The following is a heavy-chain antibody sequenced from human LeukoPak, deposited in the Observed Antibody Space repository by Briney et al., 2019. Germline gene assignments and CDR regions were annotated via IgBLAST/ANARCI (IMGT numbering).Heavy chain of an antibody. CDR2: IIPIFGTA. CDR1: GGTFSSYA. CDR3: ARGSSRAIAARLLDY. V-gene: IGHV1-69*05. D-gene: IGHD6-6*01. J-gene: IGHJ4*02. Sequence: GASVKVSCKASGGTFSSYAISWVRQAPGQGLEWMGGIIPIFGTANYAQKFQGRVTITTDESTSTAYMELSSLRSEDTAVYYCARGSSRAIAARLLDYWGQGTLVTVSS.